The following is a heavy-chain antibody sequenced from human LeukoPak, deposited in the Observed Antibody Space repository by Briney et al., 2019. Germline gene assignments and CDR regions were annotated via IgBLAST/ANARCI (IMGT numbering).Heavy chain of an antibody. CDR1: GYRFTGYW. V-gene: IGHV5-51*01. J-gene: IGHJ3*02. D-gene: IGHD3-9*01. CDR3: ARRWGTYDILTGYYRDQDAFDI. CDR2: IYPDDSDT. Sequence: GESLKISCKGSGYRFTGYWIAWVRQMPGKGLEWMGIIYPDDSDTTYSPSFQNQVTISADKSLGTAYLQWSSLKASDTAMYYCARRWGTYDILTGYYRDQDAFDIWGQGTMVTVSS.